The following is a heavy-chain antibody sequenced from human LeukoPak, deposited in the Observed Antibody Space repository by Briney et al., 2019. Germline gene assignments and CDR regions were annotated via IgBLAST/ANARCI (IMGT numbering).Heavy chain of an antibody. D-gene: IGHD1-7*01. J-gene: IGHJ4*02. CDR1: GFTFSSYG. V-gene: IGHV3-30*18. Sequence: PGRSLRLSCAASGFTFSSYGMHWVRQAPGKGLEWVAVISYDGSNKYYADSVKGRFTISRDNSKNTLYLQMNSLRAEDTAVYYCAKRETGTLQFAFDYWGQGTLVTVSS. CDR3: AKRETGTLQFAFDY. CDR2: ISYDGSNK.